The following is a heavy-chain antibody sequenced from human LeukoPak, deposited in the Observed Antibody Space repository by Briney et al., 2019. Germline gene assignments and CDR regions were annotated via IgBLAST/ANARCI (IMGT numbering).Heavy chain of an antibody. CDR1: GFTFSSYS. D-gene: IGHD2-2*01. V-gene: IGHV3-21*01. CDR3: ARGGDVVVPAAYDFDY. J-gene: IGHJ4*02. Sequence: GGSLRLSCAASGFTFSSYSMNWVRQAPGKGLEWVSSISSSSGYIYYADSVKGRFTISRDNAKSSLYLQMNSLRAEDTAVYYCARGGDVVVPAAYDFDYWGQGTLVTVSS. CDR2: ISSSSGYI.